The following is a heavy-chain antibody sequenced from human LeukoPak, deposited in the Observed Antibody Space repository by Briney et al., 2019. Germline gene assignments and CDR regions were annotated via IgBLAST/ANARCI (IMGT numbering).Heavy chain of an antibody. CDR1: GGSISSYY. CDR3: AREPSSGWYLPDAFDI. V-gene: IGHV4-59*01. Sequence: SETLSLTCTVSGGSISSYYWSWIRQPPGKGLEWIGYIYYSGSTNYNPSLKSRVTISVDTSKNQFSLKLSSVTAADTAVYYCAREPSSGWYLPDAFDIWGQGTMVTVSS. J-gene: IGHJ3*02. D-gene: IGHD6-19*01. CDR2: IYYSGST.